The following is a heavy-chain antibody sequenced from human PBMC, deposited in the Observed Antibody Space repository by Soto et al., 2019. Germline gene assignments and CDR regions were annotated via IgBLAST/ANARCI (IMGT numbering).Heavy chain of an antibody. CDR2: IDPSDSYT. D-gene: IGHD6-13*01. Sequence: GESLKISCKASGYSFTSYWINWVRQMPGKGLEWMGRIDPSDSYTNYSPSFQGHVTFSVDKSISTAYLQWSSLKASDTAMYYCARPPTYSSSWYYSWGQGTMVTVSS. CDR3: ARPPTYSSSWYYS. V-gene: IGHV5-10-1*01. CDR1: GYSFTSYW. J-gene: IGHJ3*01.